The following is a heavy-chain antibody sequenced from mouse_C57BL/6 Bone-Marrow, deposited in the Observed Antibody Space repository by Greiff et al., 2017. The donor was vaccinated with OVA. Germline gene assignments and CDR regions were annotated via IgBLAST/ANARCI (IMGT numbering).Heavy chain of an antibody. CDR3: ERGRLTGHWYFEV. Sequence: VQLQQSGPELVKPGASVKISCKASGYAFSSSWMNWVKQRPGKGLEWIGRIYPGDGDTNYNGKFKGKATLTADKSSSTAYMQLSSLTSEDSAVYFCERGRLTGHWYFEVWGTGTTVTVSS. CDR2: IYPGDGDT. V-gene: IGHV1-82*01. CDR1: GYAFSSSW. J-gene: IGHJ1*03. D-gene: IGHD3-2*02.